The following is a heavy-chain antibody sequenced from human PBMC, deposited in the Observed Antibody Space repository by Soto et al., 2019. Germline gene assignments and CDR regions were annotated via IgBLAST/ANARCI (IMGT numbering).Heavy chain of an antibody. D-gene: IGHD5-12*01. CDR1: GFTFSTYS. CDR3: ARGYSGYNEF. CDR2: ISSTSSYM. V-gene: IGHV3-21*01. J-gene: IGHJ4*02. Sequence: EVQLVESGGGLVKPGGSLRLSCAGSGFTFSTYSMNWVRQAPGKGLEWVSSISSTSSYMYYVGSVRGRFTVSRDNAKNSLYLQMNSLRAEDTAVYYYARGYSGYNEFWGQGTLVTVSS.